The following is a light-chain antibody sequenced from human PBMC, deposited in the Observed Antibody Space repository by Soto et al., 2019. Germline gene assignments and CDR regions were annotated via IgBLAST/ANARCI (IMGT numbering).Light chain of an antibody. CDR1: QGISWW. CDR2: DAS. J-gene: IGKJ1*01. V-gene: IGKV1-5*01. Sequence: ENQIAPSPFTLSSSLGDRVTHTCRAQQGISWWLAWYQQKPGKAPKLLIYDASSLESGVPSRFSGSGSGTEFTLTISSLQPDDFATYYCQQYNSYPWTFGQGTKVEIK. CDR3: QQYNSYPWT.